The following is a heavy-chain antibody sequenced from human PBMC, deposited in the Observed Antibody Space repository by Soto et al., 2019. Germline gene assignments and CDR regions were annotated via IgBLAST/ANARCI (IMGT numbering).Heavy chain of an antibody. CDR2: INHSGST. J-gene: IGHJ6*02. D-gene: IGHD6-19*01. V-gene: IGHV4-34*01. CDR3: ARKAVANGMDV. CDR1: GGSFSGYY. Sequence: SETLSLTCAVYGGSFSGYYWSWIRQPPGKGLEWIGEINHSGSTNYNPSLKSRVTISVDTSKNQFSLKLSSVTAADTAVYYCARKAVANGMDVWGQGTTVTVSS.